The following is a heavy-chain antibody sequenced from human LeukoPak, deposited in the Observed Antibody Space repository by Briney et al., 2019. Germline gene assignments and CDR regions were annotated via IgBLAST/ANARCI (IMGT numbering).Heavy chain of an antibody. Sequence: SVKVSCKASGGTFSSYTISWVRQAPGQGLEWMGGIIPIFGTANYAQKFQGRVTITTDESTSTAYMELSSLRSEDTAVYYYARVTYYYDSSGRMPFDYWGQGTLVTVSS. CDR2: IIPIFGTA. V-gene: IGHV1-69*05. D-gene: IGHD3-22*01. CDR1: GGTFSSYT. J-gene: IGHJ4*02. CDR3: ARVTYYYDSSGRMPFDY.